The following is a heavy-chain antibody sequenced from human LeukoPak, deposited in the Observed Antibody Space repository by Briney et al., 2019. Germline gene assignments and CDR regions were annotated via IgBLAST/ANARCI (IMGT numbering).Heavy chain of an antibody. Sequence: SETLSLTCAVYGGSFSGYYWSWIRQPPGKGMEWIGEINHSGSTNYNTSLKRRVTISVDTPKKQFSLKLSSVTAADTAVYYCARGRWSGAYYYYMDVWGKGTTVTVSS. CDR3: ARGRWSGAYYYYMDV. D-gene: IGHD3-3*01. J-gene: IGHJ6*03. CDR1: GGSFSGYY. V-gene: IGHV4-34*01. CDR2: INHSGST.